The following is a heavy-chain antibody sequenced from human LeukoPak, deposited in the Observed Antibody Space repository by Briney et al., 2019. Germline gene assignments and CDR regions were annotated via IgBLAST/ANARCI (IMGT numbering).Heavy chain of an antibody. V-gene: IGHV3-30*02. D-gene: IGHD3-10*01. J-gene: IGHJ4*02. CDR3: AREDRRGGDFDY. CDR1: GFTFSSSG. CDR2: IRYDGRIK. Sequence: GGSLRLSCAASGFTFSSSGMHWVRQTPGKGLEWVAFIRYDGRIKYYADSVKGRFTISRDNAKNSLYLQMNSLRAEDTAVYYCAREDRRGGDFDYWGQGTLVTVSS.